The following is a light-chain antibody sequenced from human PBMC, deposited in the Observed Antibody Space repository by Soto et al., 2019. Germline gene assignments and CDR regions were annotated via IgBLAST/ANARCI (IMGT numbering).Light chain of an antibody. CDR1: NIGSKS. J-gene: IGLJ1*01. V-gene: IGLV3-21*04. CDR2: YDG. Sequence: SYELTQPPSVSVAPGKTARITCGGNNIGSKSVHWYQQKPGQAPVVVIYYDGDRPSGMPERFSGSNSGNTATLTISRVEAGDEADYYCQVWDSSSDHSVFGTGTKVTVL. CDR3: QVWDSSSDHSV.